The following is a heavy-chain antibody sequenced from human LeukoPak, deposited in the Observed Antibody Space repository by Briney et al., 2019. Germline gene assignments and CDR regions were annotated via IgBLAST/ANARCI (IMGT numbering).Heavy chain of an antibody. CDR2: VNSDGTIT. J-gene: IGHJ3*02. V-gene: IGHV3-74*01. D-gene: IGHD2-21*02. CDR1: GFTFSSYW. Sequence: PGGSLRLSCAASGFTFSSYWMHWVRQAPGKELMWVSRVNSDGTITNYADSLKGRFTTSRDNSKNTLYLQVNSLRAEDTAVYYCARIYCGGDCLDAAPLSDAFDIWGQGTMVTVSS. CDR3: ARIYCGGDCLDAAPLSDAFDI.